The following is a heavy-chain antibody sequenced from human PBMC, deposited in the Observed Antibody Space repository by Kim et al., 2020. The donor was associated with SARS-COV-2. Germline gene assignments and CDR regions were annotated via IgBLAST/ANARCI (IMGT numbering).Heavy chain of an antibody. CDR2: ISGSGGST. CDR1: GFTFSSYA. Sequence: GGSLRLSCAASGFTFSSYAMSWVRQSPGKGLEWVSAISGSGGSTYYADSVKGRFTISRDNSKNTLYLQMKSLRAEDTAVYYCAKDPIAVVVPAAVLLDYWGQRTLVTVSS. J-gene: IGHJ4*02. D-gene: IGHD2-2*01. CDR3: AKDPIAVVVPAAVLLDY. V-gene: IGHV3-23*01.